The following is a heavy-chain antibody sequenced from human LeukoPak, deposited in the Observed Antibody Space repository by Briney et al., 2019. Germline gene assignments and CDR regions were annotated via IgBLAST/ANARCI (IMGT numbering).Heavy chain of an antibody. D-gene: IGHD5/OR15-5a*01. CDR2: ISSDGRDK. V-gene: IGHV3-30*03. CDR3: ARDLRRFAAYYFDY. J-gene: IGHJ4*02. CDR1: GFTFSNYA. Sequence: GGSLRLSCAASGFTFSNYAMSWVRQAPGKGLEWVAVISSDGRDKHHADSVKGRFTISRDNSKNTLYLQTNSLRAEDTAVYYCARDLRRFAAYYFDYWGQGTLVTVSS.